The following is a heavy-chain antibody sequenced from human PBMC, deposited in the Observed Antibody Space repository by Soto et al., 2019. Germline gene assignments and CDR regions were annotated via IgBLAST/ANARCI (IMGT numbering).Heavy chain of an antibody. J-gene: IGHJ5*02. CDR3: ATLPPRIVVSLLPIPT. CDR1: GGSISSTNW. Sequence: SETLSLTFVVSGGSISSTNWWTWVRQPPGNRMEWIGEIYHNGSPTYSPSLRGRVTISVDKSNNQFSLRLRSVTAADTALYYCATLPPRIVVSLLPIPTWGQGILVTVS. CDR2: IYHNGSP. V-gene: IGHV4-4*02. D-gene: IGHD2-21*01.